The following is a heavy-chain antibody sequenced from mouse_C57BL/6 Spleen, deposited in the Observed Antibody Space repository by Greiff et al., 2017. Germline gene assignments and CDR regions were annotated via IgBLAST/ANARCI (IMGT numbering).Heavy chain of an antibody. Sequence: DVKLVESGGGLVQPGGSMKLSCAASGFTFSDAWMDWVRQSPEKGLEWVAEIRNKANNLATYYAESVKGRFTISRDDSKSSVYLQMNSLRAEDTGIYYCTRRMDYWGQGTSVTVSS. CDR3: TRRMDY. V-gene: IGHV6-6*01. J-gene: IGHJ4*01. CDR1: GFTFSDAW. CDR2: IRNKANNLAT.